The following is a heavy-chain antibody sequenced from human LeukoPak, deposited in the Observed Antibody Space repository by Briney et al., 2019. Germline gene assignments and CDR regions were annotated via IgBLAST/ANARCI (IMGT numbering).Heavy chain of an antibody. Sequence: PSETLSLTCTVSGGSISSYYWSWIRQPPGKGLELIGYIYYSGSTNYNPSLKSRVTISVDTSKNQFSLKLSSVTAADTAVYYCARVSSGVYYDYWGQGTLVTVSS. V-gene: IGHV4-59*01. CDR2: IYYSGST. CDR3: ARVSSGVYYDY. J-gene: IGHJ4*02. D-gene: IGHD2-15*01. CDR1: GGSISSYY.